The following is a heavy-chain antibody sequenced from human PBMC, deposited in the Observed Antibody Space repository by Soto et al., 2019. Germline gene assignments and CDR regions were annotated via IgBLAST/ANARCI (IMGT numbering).Heavy chain of an antibody. V-gene: IGHV1-18*01. J-gene: IGHJ6*02. Sequence: QVQLVQSGAEVKKPGASVKVSCKASGYTFTSYGISCVRQAPGQGLEWMGWISAYNGNTNYAQKLQGRVTLTTDTSTSTVYMELRSLRSDDTAVYYCARVGSSSSGDYYGMDVWGQGSTVTVSS. CDR3: ARVGSSSSGDYYGMDV. CDR1: GYTFTSYG. CDR2: ISAYNGNT. D-gene: IGHD6-6*01.